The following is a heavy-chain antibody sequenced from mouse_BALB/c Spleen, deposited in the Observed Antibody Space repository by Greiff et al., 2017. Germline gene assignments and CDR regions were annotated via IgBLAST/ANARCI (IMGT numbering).Heavy chain of an antibody. J-gene: IGHJ4*01. V-gene: IGHV2-9-2*01. CDR3: VIVGSTMVTTSPYYAMDY. CDR2: IWTGGGT. Sequence: QVQLQQSGPGLVAPSQSLSITCTVSGFSLTSYDISWFRQPPGKGLEWLGVIWTGGGTNYNSAFMSRLSISKDNSKGQVFLKMNSLQTDDTAIYYCVIVGSTMVTTSPYYAMDYWGQGTSVTVSS. CDR1: GFSLTSYD. D-gene: IGHD2-2*01.